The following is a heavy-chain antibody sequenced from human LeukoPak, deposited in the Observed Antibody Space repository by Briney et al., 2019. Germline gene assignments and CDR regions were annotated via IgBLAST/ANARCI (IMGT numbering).Heavy chain of an antibody. D-gene: IGHD3-10*01. CDR1: GSTFDDYA. Sequence: PGGSLRLSCAASGSTFDDYAMHWVRQAPGKGLEWVSLISWEGQTTYYAGCVRGRFTVSRDNSKNSLFLEMKSLTTDDTAFYYCTRDTDFGSPTNYFDHWGQGTLVSVSS. CDR3: TRDTDFGSPTNYFDH. CDR2: ISWEGQTT. V-gene: IGHV3-43*01. J-gene: IGHJ4*02.